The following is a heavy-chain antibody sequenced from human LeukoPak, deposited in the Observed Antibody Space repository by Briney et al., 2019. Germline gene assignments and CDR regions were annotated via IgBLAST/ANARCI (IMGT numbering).Heavy chain of an antibody. CDR2: IIPLFDSP. D-gene: IGHD5-24*01. CDR3: ARAYIVNTNGDNVYYYMDV. CDR1: GGTFTFGTAG. J-gene: IGHJ6*03. Sequence: ASVKVSCKASGGTFTFGTAGVTWVRQALGQRLEWLGGIIPLFDSPHYAPNFQGRLTITADRFSGVAYMDLSSLSSEDTAVYYCARAYIVNTNGDNVYYYMDVWGTGTTVTVSS. V-gene: IGHV1-69*06.